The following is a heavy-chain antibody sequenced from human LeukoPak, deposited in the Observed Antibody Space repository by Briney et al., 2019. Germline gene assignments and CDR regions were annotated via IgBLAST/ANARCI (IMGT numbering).Heavy chain of an antibody. D-gene: IGHD3-22*01. J-gene: IGHJ6*02. V-gene: IGHV1-69*01. CDR1: GGTFSNYA. Sequence: SVKVSCKASGGTFSNYAISWVRQAPGQGLEWMGGIIPIFGTANYAQKFQGRVTITADESTSTAYMELSSLRSEDTAVYYCARAPYDSGGSANYYYYYGLDVWGQGTTVTVSS. CDR3: ARAPYDSGGSANYYYYYGLDV. CDR2: IIPIFGTA.